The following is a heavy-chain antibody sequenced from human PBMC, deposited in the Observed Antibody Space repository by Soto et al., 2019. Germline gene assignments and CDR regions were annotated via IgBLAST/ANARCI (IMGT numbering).Heavy chain of an antibody. CDR2: ISYDGSNK. Sequence: QVQLVESGGGVVQPGRSLRLSCAASGFTFSSYAMHWVRQAPGKGLEWVAVISYDGSNKYYADSVKGRFTISRDNSKNPRYLQMNSLRAEDTAVYYCAREKGDYDILTGYYPNYYYYGMDVWGQGTTVTVSS. CDR3: AREKGDYDILTGYYPNYYYYGMDV. V-gene: IGHV3-30-3*01. J-gene: IGHJ6*02. CDR1: GFTFSSYA. D-gene: IGHD3-9*01.